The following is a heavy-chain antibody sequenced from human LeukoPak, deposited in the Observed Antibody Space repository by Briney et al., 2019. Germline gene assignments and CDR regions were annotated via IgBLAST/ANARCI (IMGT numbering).Heavy chain of an antibody. CDR1: GFTFSSYW. J-gene: IGHJ4*02. CDR2: ISSSSSYI. Sequence: GGSLRLSCAASGFTFSSYWMHWVRQAPGKGLEWVSSISSSSSYIYYADSVKGRFTISRDNAKNSLYLQMNSLRAEDTAVYYCARDGGELELLWGQGTLVTVSS. V-gene: IGHV3-21*01. CDR3: ARDGGELELL. D-gene: IGHD1-7*01.